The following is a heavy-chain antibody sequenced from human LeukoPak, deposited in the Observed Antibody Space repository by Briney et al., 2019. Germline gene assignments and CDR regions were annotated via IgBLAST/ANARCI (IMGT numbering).Heavy chain of an antibody. Sequence: SETLSLTCTVSGDSIRSGFYWGWIRQSPGKGLEWIGNIYHSGITYYTPSLKSRVTISVDTSKNQFYLKLSSVTAADTAVYYCARAVGSFAWLPLFDYWGQGTLVTVSS. J-gene: IGHJ4*02. D-gene: IGHD3-9*01. CDR2: IYHSGIT. CDR1: GDSIRSGFY. CDR3: ARAVGSFAWLPLFDY. V-gene: IGHV4-38-2*02.